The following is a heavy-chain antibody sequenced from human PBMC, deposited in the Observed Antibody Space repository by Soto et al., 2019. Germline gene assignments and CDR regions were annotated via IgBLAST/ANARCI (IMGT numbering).Heavy chain of an antibody. CDR3: AGSLGYCSDGSCPSTMDV. Sequence: ASVKVSCKASGYTFTSYDINWVRQATGQGLEWMGWMNPNSGNTGYAQKFQGRVTMTRNTSISTAYMELSSLRSEDTAVYYCAGSLGYCSDGSCPSTMDVWGKGTTVTVSS. V-gene: IGHV1-8*01. D-gene: IGHD2-15*01. J-gene: IGHJ6*03. CDR2: MNPNSGNT. CDR1: GYTFTSYD.